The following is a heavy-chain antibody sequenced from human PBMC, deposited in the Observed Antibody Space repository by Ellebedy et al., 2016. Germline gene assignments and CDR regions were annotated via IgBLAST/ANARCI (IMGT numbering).Heavy chain of an antibody. CDR3: ARDSSGSLDY. V-gene: IGHV4-30-4*01. J-gene: IGHJ4*02. CDR2: IYYSGST. CDR1: GGSISSGDYY. D-gene: IGHD3-22*01. Sequence: SETLSLTXTVSGGSISSGDYYWSWIRQPPGKGLEWIGYIYYSGSTYYNPSLKSRVTISVDTSKNQFSLKLSSVTAADTAVYYCARDSSGSLDYWGQGTLVTVSS.